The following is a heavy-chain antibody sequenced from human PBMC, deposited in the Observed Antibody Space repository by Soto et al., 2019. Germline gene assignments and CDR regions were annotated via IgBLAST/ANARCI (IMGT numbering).Heavy chain of an antibody. CDR1: GGTFSSYA. Sequence: QVQLVQSGAEAKKPGSSVKVSCKTSGGTFSSYAINWVRQAPGQGLEWMGGIVPLFRTTNYAHKFQGRVTITADTSTYKVYMELSELRSGDTAVYYCARGGYSSTWSNLLDRSGLDVWGQGATVTVSS. D-gene: IGHD6-13*01. CDR2: IVPLFRTT. J-gene: IGHJ6*02. V-gene: IGHV1-69*06. CDR3: ARGGYSSTWSNLLDRSGLDV.